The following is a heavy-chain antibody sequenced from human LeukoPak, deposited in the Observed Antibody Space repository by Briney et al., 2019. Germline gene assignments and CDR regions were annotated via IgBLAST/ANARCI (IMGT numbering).Heavy chain of an antibody. CDR2: ISSSSSYI. CDR1: GFTFSSYS. CDR3: ARAPPYCGGDCKFDY. V-gene: IGHV3-21*01. J-gene: IGHJ4*02. D-gene: IGHD2-21*02. Sequence: GGSLRLSCAASGFTFSSYSMNWVRQAPGKGLEWVSSISSSSSYIYYADSVKGRFTISRDNAKNSLYLQMNSLRAEDTAVYYCARAPPYCGGDCKFDYWGQGTLVTVSS.